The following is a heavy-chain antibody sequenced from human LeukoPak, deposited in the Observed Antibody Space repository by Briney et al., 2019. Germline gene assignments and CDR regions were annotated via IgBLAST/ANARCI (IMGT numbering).Heavy chain of an antibody. CDR3: ARGVLRELRNCDY. Sequence: GGSLRLSCAASGFTFSSYSMNWVRQAPGKGLEWVSSISSSSSYIYYADSVKGRFTISRDNAKNSLYLQMNSLRAEDTAVYYCARGVLRELRNCDYWGQGTLVTVSS. D-gene: IGHD1-26*01. CDR2: ISSSSSYI. J-gene: IGHJ4*02. V-gene: IGHV3-21*01. CDR1: GFTFSSYS.